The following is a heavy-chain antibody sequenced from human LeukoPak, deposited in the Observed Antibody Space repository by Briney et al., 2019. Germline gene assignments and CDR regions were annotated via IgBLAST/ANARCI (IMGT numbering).Heavy chain of an antibody. D-gene: IGHD3-3*01. CDR2: INHSGSP. CDR3: GSRRTAMFGVIKGPIDY. J-gene: IGHJ4*02. V-gene: IGHV4-34*01. Sequence: PSETLSLTCAVYGGSFSDYYWTWIRQPPGKGLEWIGEINHSGSPNNNPSLKSRVSISFDTSKNQFSLKLTSVTAADTAVYYCGSRRTAMFGVIKGPIDYWGQGTLVPVSS. CDR1: GGSFSDYY.